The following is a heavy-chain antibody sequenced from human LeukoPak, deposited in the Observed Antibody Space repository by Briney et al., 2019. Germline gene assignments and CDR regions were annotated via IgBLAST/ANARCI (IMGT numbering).Heavy chain of an antibody. CDR1: GFTFSSYA. V-gene: IGHV3-23*01. CDR2: ISGSGGST. D-gene: IGHD6-6*01. Sequence: PGGSLRLSCAASGFTFSSYAMSWVRQAPGKGLEWVSAISGSGGSTYYADSVKGRFTISRDNSKNLMYLQMNSLRADDTAVYCCAAGGAARSAGHWGQGTLVTVSS. J-gene: IGHJ4*02. CDR3: AAGGAARSAGH.